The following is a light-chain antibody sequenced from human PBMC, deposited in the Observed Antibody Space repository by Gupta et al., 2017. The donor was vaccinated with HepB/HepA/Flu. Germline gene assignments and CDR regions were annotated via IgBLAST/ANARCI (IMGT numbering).Light chain of an antibody. CDR2: EVS. Sequence: QSALPQPASVSGSPGQSITISCTGTSSDVGSYNLVSWYQHHPGKAPKLMIYEVSKRPSGVSNRFSGSQSGNTASLTISGLQAEDEADYYCCSYAGSSTWVFGGGTKLTVL. CDR3: CSYAGSSTWV. V-gene: IGLV2-23*02. J-gene: IGLJ3*02. CDR1: SSDVGSYNL.